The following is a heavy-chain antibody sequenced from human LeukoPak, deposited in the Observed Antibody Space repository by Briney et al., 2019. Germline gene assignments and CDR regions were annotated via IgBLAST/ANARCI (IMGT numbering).Heavy chain of an antibody. D-gene: IGHD3-3*01. CDR2: ISNTGNTI. J-gene: IGHJ4*02. Sequence: GGSLRLSCAASGFDYSDYYMSWIRQAPGKGLEWVSYISNTGNTIYYADSVKGRFTISRDNAKNLLYLQMNSLRAEDTALYYCAKDRHILEWLFKLHYWGQGTLVTVSS. CDR1: GFDYSDYY. V-gene: IGHV3-11*01. CDR3: AKDRHILEWLFKLHY.